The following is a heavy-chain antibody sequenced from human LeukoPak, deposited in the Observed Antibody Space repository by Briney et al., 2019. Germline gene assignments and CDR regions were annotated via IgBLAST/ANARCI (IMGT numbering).Heavy chain of an antibody. D-gene: IGHD3-3*01. CDR2: IYYSGNT. CDR3: ALGVRFLERSD. V-gene: IGHV4-30-4*08. Sequence: SETLSLTCTVSGGSSNSGDYYWTWIRQPPGKGLEWIGYIYYSGNTYYNPSLKSRVTMSVDKSKKQFSLKLSSVTAADTAVYYCALGVRFLERSDWGQGTLVTVSS. CDR1: GGSSNSGDYY. J-gene: IGHJ4*02.